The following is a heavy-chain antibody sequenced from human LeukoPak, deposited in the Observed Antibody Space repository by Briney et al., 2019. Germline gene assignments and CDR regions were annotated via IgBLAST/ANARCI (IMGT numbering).Heavy chain of an antibody. J-gene: IGHJ4*02. CDR1: GYSISSGYY. D-gene: IGHD3-9*01. V-gene: IGHV4-38-2*02. CDR3: ARDLGTRYFDWLDY. Sequence: PWETLSLTCTVSGYSISSGYYWGWIRQPPGKGLEWIGSIYHSGSTYYNPSLKSRVTISVDTSKNQFSLKLSSVTAADTAVHYCARDLGTRYFDWLDYWGQGTLVTVSS. CDR2: IYHSGST.